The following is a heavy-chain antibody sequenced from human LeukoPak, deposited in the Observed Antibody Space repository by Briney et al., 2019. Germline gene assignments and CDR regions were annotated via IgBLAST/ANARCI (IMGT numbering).Heavy chain of an antibody. CDR3: AREYGDYRRGCFDY. D-gene: IGHD4-17*01. J-gene: IGHJ4*02. V-gene: IGHV4-59*01. CDR1: GGSISSYY. CDR2: IYYSGST. Sequence: SHTLSLICTVSGGSISSYYWSWIRQPPGKGLEGIGYIYYSGSTNYNPSLKSRVTISVDTSKNQFSLKLSSVTAADTAVYYCAREYGDYRRGCFDYWGQGTLVTVSS.